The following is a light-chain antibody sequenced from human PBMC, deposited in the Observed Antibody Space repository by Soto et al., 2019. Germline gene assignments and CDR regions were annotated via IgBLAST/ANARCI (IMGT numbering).Light chain of an antibody. CDR1: QSVSSSY. V-gene: IGKV3-15*01. CDR3: QQYNKWPPIT. Sequence: EIVLTQSPGTLSLSPGDRSTLSCRSSQSVSSSYLAWYQQKPGQAPRLLIYGASTRATGIPARFSGSGSGTEFTLTISSLQSEDFAVYYCQQYNKWPPITFGQGTRLEIK. J-gene: IGKJ5*01. CDR2: GAS.